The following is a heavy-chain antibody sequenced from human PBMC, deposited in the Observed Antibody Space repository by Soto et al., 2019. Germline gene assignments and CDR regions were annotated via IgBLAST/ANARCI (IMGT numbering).Heavy chain of an antibody. CDR3: ARGNGEQGDAFDI. V-gene: IGHV1-69*13. D-gene: IGHD2-8*01. Sequence: GDSVKASCKASGGTFSGYAISWVRQAPGQGLEWMGGIIPIFGTANYAQKFQGRVTITADESTSTAYMELSSLRSEDTAVYYCARGNGEQGDAFDIWGQGTMVTVSS. CDR1: GGTFSGYA. CDR2: IIPIFGTA. J-gene: IGHJ3*02.